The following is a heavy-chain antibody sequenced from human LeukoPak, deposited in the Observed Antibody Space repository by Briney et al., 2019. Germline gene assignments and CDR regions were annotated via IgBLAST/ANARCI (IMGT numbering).Heavy chain of an antibody. Sequence: PGGSLRLSCAASGFTFSSYEMNWVRQAPGKGLEWVAVTSYDGSNKYYADSVKGRFTISRDNSKNTLYPQMNSLRAEDTAVYYCAKNWHYYDSSGYPIDYWGQGTLVTVSS. D-gene: IGHD3-22*01. CDR3: AKNWHYYDSSGYPIDY. CDR2: TSYDGSNK. CDR1: GFTFSSYE. V-gene: IGHV3-30*18. J-gene: IGHJ4*02.